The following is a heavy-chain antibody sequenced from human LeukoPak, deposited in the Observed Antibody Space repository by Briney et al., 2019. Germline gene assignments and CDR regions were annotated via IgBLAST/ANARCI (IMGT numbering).Heavy chain of an antibody. CDR1: GFIFSSYG. CDR2: ISYDGSNK. V-gene: IGHV3-30*18. CDR3: AKSDSPSGY. Sequence: GRSLRLSCTASGFIFSSYGMHWVRQAPGKGLEWVAVISYDGSNKYYADSVKGRFTISRDNSKNTLYLQMNSLRAEDTAVYYCAKSDSPSGYWGQGTLVTVSS. D-gene: IGHD6-19*01. J-gene: IGHJ4*02.